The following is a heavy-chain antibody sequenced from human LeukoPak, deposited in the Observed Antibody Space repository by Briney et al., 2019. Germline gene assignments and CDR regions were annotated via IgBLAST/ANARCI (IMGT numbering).Heavy chain of an antibody. V-gene: IGHV1-18*01. D-gene: IGHD6-13*01. J-gene: IGHJ5*02. CDR1: GYTFTSYG. Sequence: GASVKVSCKASGYTFTSYGVAWVRQAPGQGLEWMGWISAYNGNTNYAQNVQGRVTMSRNTSTSTAYMELRSLRSDDTAVYYCARLGRIVPAAGTVYWFDPWGQGTLVTVSS. CDR3: ARLGRIVPAAGTVYWFDP. CDR2: ISAYNGNT.